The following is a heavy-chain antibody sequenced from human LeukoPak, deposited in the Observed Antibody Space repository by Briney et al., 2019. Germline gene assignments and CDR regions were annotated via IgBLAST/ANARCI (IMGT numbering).Heavy chain of an antibody. J-gene: IGHJ6*03. CDR3: ARCYRRSGDYYYYTDV. CDR1: GGTFSSYA. Sequence: GASVKVSCKASGGTFSSYAISWVRQAPGQGLEWMGGIIPIFGTANYAQKFQGRVTITADESTSTAYMELSSLRSEDTAVYYCARCYRRSGDYYYYTDVWGKGTTVTVSS. D-gene: IGHD5-18*01. CDR2: IIPIFGTA. V-gene: IGHV1-69*13.